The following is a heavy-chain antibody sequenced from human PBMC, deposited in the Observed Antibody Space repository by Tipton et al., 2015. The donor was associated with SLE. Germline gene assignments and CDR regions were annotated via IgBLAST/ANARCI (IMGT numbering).Heavy chain of an antibody. CDR3: ARDPNRYARDYVNY. J-gene: IGHJ4*02. CDR2: INHRGST. Sequence: TLSLTCAVYGASSSDYYWTWLRQPPGKGLEWIGEINHRGSTIYNPSLKSRVTISVDTYKNQFSLKLSSVTAADTAVYYCARDPNRYARDYVNYWGQGTLVTVSS. CDR1: GASSSDYY. V-gene: IGHV4-34*01. D-gene: IGHD5-12*01.